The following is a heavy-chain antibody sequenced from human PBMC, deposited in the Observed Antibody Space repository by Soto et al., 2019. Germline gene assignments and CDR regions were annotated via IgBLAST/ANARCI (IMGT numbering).Heavy chain of an antibody. D-gene: IGHD2-15*01. CDR3: ARNRIYCSGGSCYHRWYFDY. Sequence: QVQLQQGGAGLLKPSETLSLTCAVYGGSFSGYYWSWIRQPPGKGLEWIGEINHSGSTNYNPSLKSRVTISVDTSKNQFSLKLSSVTAADTAVYYCARNRIYCSGGSCYHRWYFDYWGQGTLVTVSS. CDR1: GGSFSGYY. J-gene: IGHJ4*02. V-gene: IGHV4-34*01. CDR2: INHSGST.